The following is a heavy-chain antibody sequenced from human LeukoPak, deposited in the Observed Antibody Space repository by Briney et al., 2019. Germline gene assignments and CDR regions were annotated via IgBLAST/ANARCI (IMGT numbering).Heavy chain of an antibody. Sequence: GASVKVSCKASGYTFTGYYMHWVRQAPGQGLEWMGWINPNSGGTNYAQKFQGRVTMTRDTSISTAYMELSRLRSDDTAVYYCARGVIVEESDAFDIWGQGTMVTVSS. CDR1: GYTFTGYY. J-gene: IGHJ3*02. D-gene: IGHD3-22*01. V-gene: IGHV1-2*02. CDR2: INPNSGGT. CDR3: ARGVIVEESDAFDI.